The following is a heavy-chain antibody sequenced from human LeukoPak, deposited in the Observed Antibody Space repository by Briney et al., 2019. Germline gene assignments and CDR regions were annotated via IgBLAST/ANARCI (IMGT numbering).Heavy chain of an antibody. J-gene: IGHJ5*02. CDR1: GGSISSYY. CDR3: ARHGRRWGWFDP. CDR2: IYYSGST. V-gene: IGHV4-59*08. D-gene: IGHD1-26*01. Sequence: SETLSLTCTVSGGSISSYYWSWIRQPPGKGLEWIGYIYYSGSTNYSPSLKSRVTISVDTSKNQFSLKLSSVTAADTAVYYCARHGRRWGWFDPWGQGTLVTVSS.